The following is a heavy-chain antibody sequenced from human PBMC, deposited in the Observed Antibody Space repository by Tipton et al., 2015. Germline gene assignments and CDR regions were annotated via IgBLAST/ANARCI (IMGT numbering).Heavy chain of an antibody. J-gene: IGHJ4*02. Sequence: TLSLTCTVSGGSISSDYWTWIRQPAGNGLEWIGRIYASGSTTYNPSLKSRVTMSLDTSKSQFSLNLTSVTAADTAVYYCARQTGFNWGQGTLVTVSS. D-gene: IGHD3-10*01. V-gene: IGHV4-4*07. CDR3: ARQTGFN. CDR2: IYASGST. CDR1: GGSISSDY.